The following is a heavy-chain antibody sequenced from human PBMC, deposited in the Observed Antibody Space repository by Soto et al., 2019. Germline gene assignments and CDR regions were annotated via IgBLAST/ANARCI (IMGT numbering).Heavy chain of an antibody. Sequence: QVQLQQWGAGLLKPSETLSLTCAVYGGSFSGYYWSWIRQPPGKGLEWIGEINHSGSTNYNPSLKSRVTISVDTSKNQFSLKLSSVTAADTAVYYCAREYCSGGSCYSLAGGMDVWGQGTTVTVSS. CDR2: INHSGST. D-gene: IGHD2-15*01. V-gene: IGHV4-34*01. J-gene: IGHJ6*02. CDR1: GGSFSGYY. CDR3: AREYCSGGSCYSLAGGMDV.